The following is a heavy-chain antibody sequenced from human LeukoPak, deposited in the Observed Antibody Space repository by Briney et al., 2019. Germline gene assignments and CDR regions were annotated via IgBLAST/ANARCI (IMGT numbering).Heavy chain of an antibody. J-gene: IGHJ4*02. CDR3: ARDEVGYCRRTSRSPFDY. CDR2: IHSSGST. D-gene: IGHD2-2*01. V-gene: IGHV4-4*07. Sequence: PSETLSLTCTVSGGSISAYYWSWIRQPAGKGLEYIGRIHSSGSTNYNPSLKCRVTMSVDTSKNQFSLKLASVTAADTAVYYCARDEVGYCRRTSRSPFDYWGQGTLVTVSS. CDR1: GGSISAYY.